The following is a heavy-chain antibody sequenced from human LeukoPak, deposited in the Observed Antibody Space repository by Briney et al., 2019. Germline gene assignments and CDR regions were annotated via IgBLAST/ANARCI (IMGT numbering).Heavy chain of an antibody. J-gene: IGHJ4*02. CDR1: GYTFTGYY. V-gene: IGHV1-69*06. Sequence: VASVKVSCKASGYTFTGYYMHWVRQAPGQRLEWRGGIIPICGTAKYAQKFQGRVTITADKSTSTAYMELSSLRSEDTGVYLCARGIVQLSSFDYWGQGTLVTVSS. CDR3: ARGIVQLSSFDY. D-gene: IGHD5-18*01. CDR2: IIPICGTA.